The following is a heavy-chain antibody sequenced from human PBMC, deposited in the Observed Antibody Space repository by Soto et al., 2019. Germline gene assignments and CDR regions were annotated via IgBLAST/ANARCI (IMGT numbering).Heavy chain of an antibody. Sequence: GESLKISCKGSGYSFSNFWIGWVRQMPGKGLEWMGIIYPGDSDTRYSPFFQGQVIISADKSINTAYLQWSSLKASDTAMYYCARLRPQGDFVPYGMDVWGQGTTVTVSS. CDR2: IYPGDSDT. V-gene: IGHV5-51*01. CDR1: GYSFSNFW. J-gene: IGHJ6*02. CDR3: ARLRPQGDFVPYGMDV. D-gene: IGHD2-21*02.